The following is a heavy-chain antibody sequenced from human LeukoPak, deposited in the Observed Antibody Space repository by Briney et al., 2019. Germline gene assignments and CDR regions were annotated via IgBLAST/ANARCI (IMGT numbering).Heavy chain of an antibody. CDR1: GFTFDDYT. D-gene: IGHD3-10*01. J-gene: IGHJ6*03. CDR3: AKGIGEAMDV. V-gene: IGHV3-43*01. Sequence: SGGSLRLSCAASGFTFDDYTMHWVRQAPGKGLEWVSLISWDGGSTYYADSVKGRFTISRDNSKNSLYLQMNSLRTEDTALYYCAKGIGEAMDVWGKGTTVTVSS. CDR2: ISWDGGST.